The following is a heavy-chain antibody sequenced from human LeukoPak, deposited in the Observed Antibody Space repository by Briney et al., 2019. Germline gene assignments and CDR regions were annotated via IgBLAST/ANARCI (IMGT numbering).Heavy chain of an antibody. CDR3: AHSRPGYSYVNWFDP. J-gene: IGHJ5*02. CDR2: IYWDDDK. Sequence: SGPTLVDPTQTLTLTCTFSGFSLSTSGVGVGWIRQPPGKPLKCLALIYWDDDKRYSPSPKSRLTITKDTSKNQVVLTMTNMDPVDTATYYCAHSRPGYSYVNWFDPWGQGTLVTVSS. CDR1: GFSLSTSGVG. V-gene: IGHV2-5*02. D-gene: IGHD5-18*01.